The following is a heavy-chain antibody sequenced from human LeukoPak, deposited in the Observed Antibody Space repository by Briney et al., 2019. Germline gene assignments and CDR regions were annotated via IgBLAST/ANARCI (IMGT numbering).Heavy chain of an antibody. CDR3: ARVLVGAPGEGYYYYMDV. J-gene: IGHJ6*03. V-gene: IGHV1-18*01. Sequence: VASVKVSCKASDYTFTSYGISWVRQAPGQGLEWMGSISAYNDNTNYAQKLQGRVTMTTDTSTSTAYMELRSLRSDDTAVYYCARVLVGAPGEGYYYYMDVWGKGTTVTVSS. CDR1: DYTFTSYG. CDR2: ISAYNDNT. D-gene: IGHD1-26*01.